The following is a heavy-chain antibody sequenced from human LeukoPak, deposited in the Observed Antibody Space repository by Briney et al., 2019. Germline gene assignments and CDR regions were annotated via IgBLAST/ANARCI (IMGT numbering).Heavy chain of an antibody. J-gene: IGHJ4*02. V-gene: IGHV1-69*01. CDR2: IIPIFGTA. CDR3: ARGTTTVTLYFDY. Sequence: SVKVSCKASGGTFSSYAISWVRQAPGQGLEWMGGIIPIFGTANYAQKFHGRVTITADESTSTAYLELSSLRSEDTAVYYCARGTTTVTLYFDYWGQGTLVTVSS. D-gene: IGHD4-11*01. CDR1: GGTFSSYA.